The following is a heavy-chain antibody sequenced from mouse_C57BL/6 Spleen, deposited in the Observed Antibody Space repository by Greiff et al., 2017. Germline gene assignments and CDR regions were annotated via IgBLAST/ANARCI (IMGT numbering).Heavy chain of an antibody. D-gene: IGHD2-4*01. CDR2: IYPGDGDT. J-gene: IGHJ3*01. V-gene: IGHV1-80*01. CDR1: GYAFSSYW. CDR3: ARDYYDYDGLFAY. Sequence: QVQLQQSGAELVKPGASVKISCKASGYAFSSYWMNWVKQRPGKGLEWIGQIYPGDGDTNYNGKFKGKATLTADKSSSTAYMQLSSLTSEDSAVYFCARDYYDYDGLFAYWGQGTLVTVSA.